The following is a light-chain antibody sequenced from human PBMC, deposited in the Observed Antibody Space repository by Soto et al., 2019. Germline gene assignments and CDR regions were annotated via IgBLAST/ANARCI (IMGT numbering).Light chain of an antibody. J-gene: IGKJ3*01. CDR3: QQYGSSPPFT. CDR1: QSVSSKY. CDR2: GAS. Sequence: EIVLTRSPGTLSLSPGERATLSCRASQSVSSKYLAWYQQRPGQAPRLLIYGASSRATGIPDRFSGGGSGTDFTLTISRLEPEDFAVYYCQQYGSSPPFTFGPGTKVDI. V-gene: IGKV3-20*01.